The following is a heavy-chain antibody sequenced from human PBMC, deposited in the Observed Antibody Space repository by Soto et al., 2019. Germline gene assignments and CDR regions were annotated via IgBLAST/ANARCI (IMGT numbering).Heavy chain of an antibody. CDR1: GYNFAGYW. D-gene: IGHD1-1*01. J-gene: IGHJ4*02. CDR2: IYPSDSDT. Sequence: GESLKISCKGSGYNFAGYWIAWVRQMPGKGLELMGIIYPSDSDTRYRPSFQGQVTISADKSISSAYLQWSSLRASDTAMYYCVRAETFYPGNTFDYWGQGALVTVSS. CDR3: VRAETFYPGNTFDY. V-gene: IGHV5-51*01.